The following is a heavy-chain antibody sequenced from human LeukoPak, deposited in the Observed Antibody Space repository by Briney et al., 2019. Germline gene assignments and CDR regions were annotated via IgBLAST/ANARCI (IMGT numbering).Heavy chain of an antibody. J-gene: IGHJ4*02. CDR3: ARVSGWFSSNFDY. V-gene: IGHV4-39*07. CDR2: IYYSGNT. CDR1: GDSISTSNSY. Sequence: SETLSLTCTVSGDSISTSNSYWGWIRQPPGKGLEWIGSIYYSGNTYYNASLKSRVTISVDTSKNQFSLKLSSVTAADTAVYYCARVSGWFSSNFDYWGQGTLVTVSS. D-gene: IGHD6-19*01.